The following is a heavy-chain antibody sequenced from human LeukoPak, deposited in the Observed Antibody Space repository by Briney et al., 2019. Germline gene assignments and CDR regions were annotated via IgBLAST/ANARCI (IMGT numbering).Heavy chain of an antibody. Sequence: SQTLSLTCTVSGGSISSGDYYWSWIRQPPGKGLEWIGYIYYSGSTYYNPSLKSRVTISVDTSKNQFSLKLSSVTAADTAVYYCARNMIVEDDAFDIWGQGTMVTVSS. CDR1: GGSISSGDYY. CDR2: IYYSGST. J-gene: IGHJ3*02. V-gene: IGHV4-30-4*01. D-gene: IGHD3-22*01. CDR3: ARNMIVEDDAFDI.